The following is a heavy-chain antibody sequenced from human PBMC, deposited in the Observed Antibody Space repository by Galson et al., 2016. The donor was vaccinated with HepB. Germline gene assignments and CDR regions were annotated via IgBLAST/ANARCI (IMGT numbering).Heavy chain of an antibody. CDR2: IYWDVAK. CDR3: AHKLTPTEAHFDS. V-gene: IGHV2-5*02. Sequence: PALVKPTQTLTLSCTFSGFSLSRSAEGVGWIRQPPGKALEWLALIYWDVAKRYSPSLKGRLTITKDPSKSQVFLTMTDMDTVDTATSYCAHKLTPTEAHFDSWGQGTLVTVSS. J-gene: IGHJ4*02. CDR1: GFSLSRSAEG.